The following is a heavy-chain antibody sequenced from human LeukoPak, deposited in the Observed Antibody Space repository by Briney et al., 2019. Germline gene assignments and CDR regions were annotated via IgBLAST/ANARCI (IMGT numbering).Heavy chain of an antibody. D-gene: IGHD5-18*01. Sequence: GGSLRLSCAASGFTFSSYSMNWVRQAPGKGLEWVSSISSSSSYIYYADSVKGRFTISRDNAKNSLYLQMNSLRAEDTAVYYCARVRDSYGYIYFDYWRQGTLVTVSS. CDR2: ISSSSSYI. CDR1: GFTFSSYS. J-gene: IGHJ4*02. CDR3: ARVRDSYGYIYFDY. V-gene: IGHV3-21*01.